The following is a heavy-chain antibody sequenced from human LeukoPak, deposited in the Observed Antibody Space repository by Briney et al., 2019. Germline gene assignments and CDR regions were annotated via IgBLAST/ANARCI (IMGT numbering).Heavy chain of an antibody. CDR3: AKRRLNVYETSPWDPDL. CDR1: GFTFSTYS. Sequence: GGSLRLSCAASGFTFSTYSMNWVRQAPGKGLEWMGIINPADSDTQYSAPFQGQVTISADRSTSTAYLHWSSLKASDTAIYYCAKRRLNVYETSPWDPDLWGQGTLVTVSS. CDR2: INPADSDT. V-gene: IGHV5-51*01. J-gene: IGHJ5*02. D-gene: IGHD2-2*01.